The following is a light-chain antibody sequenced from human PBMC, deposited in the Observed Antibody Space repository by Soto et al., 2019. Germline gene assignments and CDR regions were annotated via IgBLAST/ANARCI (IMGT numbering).Light chain of an antibody. CDR1: QGIKNW. J-gene: IGKJ1*01. CDR3: QQYNSYSTWT. CDR2: DAS. V-gene: IGKV1-5*01. Sequence: DIQLTNSQSYVSASVVNIFSSTFPSSQGIKNWLAWYQQKPGKAPKLLIYDASSLESGVPSRFSGSGSGTEFTLTISSLQPDDFATYYCQQYNSYSTWTFGQGSMV.